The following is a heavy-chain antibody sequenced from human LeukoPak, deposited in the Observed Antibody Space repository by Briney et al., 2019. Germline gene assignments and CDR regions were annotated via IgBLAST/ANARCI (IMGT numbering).Heavy chain of an antibody. D-gene: IGHD3-10*01. CDR1: GGSISGYY. CDR2: INHSGST. CDR3: ARHELWFGEGDY. Sequence: SETLSLTCTVSGGSISGYYWSWIRQPPGKGLEWIGEINHSGSTNYNPSLKSRVTISVDTSKNQFSLKLSSVTAADTAVYYCARHELWFGEGDYWGQGTLVTVSS. V-gene: IGHV4-34*01. J-gene: IGHJ4*02.